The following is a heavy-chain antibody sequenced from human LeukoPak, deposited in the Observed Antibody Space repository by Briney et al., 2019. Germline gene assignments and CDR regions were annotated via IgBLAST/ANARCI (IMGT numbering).Heavy chain of an antibody. Sequence: SETLSLTCTVSGGSINSHYWHWIRQPPGTKLEWIGYVYYTGGTNYKSSLESRVTISVATSKKQFSLRLTSVTAADTALYYCARGSIYDFDSWGQGTLVSVSS. V-gene: IGHV4-59*11. CDR3: ARGSIYDFDS. D-gene: IGHD3-3*02. CDR1: GGSINSHY. J-gene: IGHJ4*02. CDR2: VYYTGGT.